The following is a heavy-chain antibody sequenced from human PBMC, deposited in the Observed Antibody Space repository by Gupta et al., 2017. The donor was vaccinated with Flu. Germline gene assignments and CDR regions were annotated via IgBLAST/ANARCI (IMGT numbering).Heavy chain of an antibody. CDR3: ARVVGAAPYFDY. CDR2: INSDGSST. V-gene: IGHV3-74*01. J-gene: IGHJ4*02. D-gene: IGHD1-26*01. Sequence: VRQAPGKGLVWVSRINSDGSSTSYADSVKGRFTISRDNAKNTLYLQMNSLRAEDTAVYYCARVVGAAPYFDYWGQGTLVTVSS.